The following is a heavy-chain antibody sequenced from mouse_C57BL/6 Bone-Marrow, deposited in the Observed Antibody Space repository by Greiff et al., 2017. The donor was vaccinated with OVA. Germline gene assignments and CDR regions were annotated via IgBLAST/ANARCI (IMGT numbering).Heavy chain of an antibody. D-gene: IGHD2-3*01. Sequence: VKLQQSGAELVKPGASVKISCKASGYAFSSYWMNWVKQRPGKGLEWIGQIYPGDGDTNYNGKFKGKATLTADKSSSTAYMQLSSLTSEDSAVYFCARRRWLLRAMDYWGQGTSVTVSS. CDR3: ARRRWLLRAMDY. CDR2: IYPGDGDT. V-gene: IGHV1-80*01. CDR1: GYAFSSYW. J-gene: IGHJ4*01.